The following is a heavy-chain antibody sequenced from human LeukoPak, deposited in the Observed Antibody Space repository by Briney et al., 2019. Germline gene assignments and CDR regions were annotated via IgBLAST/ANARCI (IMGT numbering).Heavy chain of an antibody. V-gene: IGHV3-23*01. J-gene: IGHJ4*02. D-gene: IGHD3-10*01. CDR1: GFTFSSYA. CDR2: ISPSGGST. Sequence: GGSLRLSCAASGFTFSSYAMNWVRQAPGKGLECISSISPSGGSTYYADSVKGRFTISRDNSKNTLYLQMNSLRAEDTAVYYCAKDRLITMVRGVPADYWGQGTLVTVSS. CDR3: AKDRLITMVRGVPADY.